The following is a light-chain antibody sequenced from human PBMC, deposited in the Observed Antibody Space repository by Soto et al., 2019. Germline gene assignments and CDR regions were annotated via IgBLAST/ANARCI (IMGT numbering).Light chain of an antibody. CDR1: QSVSSRY. CDR2: GAS. V-gene: IGKV3-20*01. J-gene: IGKJ2*01. Sequence: EIVLTQSPGTLSLSPGERATLSCRASQSVSSRYLACFQQKPGQAPSVFIYGASSRATGIPERFSGSGSGTDFTLTISRLEPEDFAVYYCQQYGNSPPYTFGQGTKLEIK. CDR3: QQYGNSPPYT.